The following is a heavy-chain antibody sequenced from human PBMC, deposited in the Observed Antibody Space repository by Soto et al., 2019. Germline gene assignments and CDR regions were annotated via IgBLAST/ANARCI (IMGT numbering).Heavy chain of an antibody. J-gene: IGHJ4*02. CDR2: ISPHKDNT. D-gene: IGHD3-10*01. Sequence: QVQLVQSGAEVKKPGASVKVSCKTSGYSFSSIGISWVRQAPGQGLEWMGWISPHKDNTYYAQRLQGRVTMTTDTSTSTAYMELRSLRSDDTAVYFCASDLDGSGSYYTNYGGQGTLVTVSS. CDR1: GYSFSSIG. CDR3: ASDLDGSGSYYTNY. V-gene: IGHV1-18*01.